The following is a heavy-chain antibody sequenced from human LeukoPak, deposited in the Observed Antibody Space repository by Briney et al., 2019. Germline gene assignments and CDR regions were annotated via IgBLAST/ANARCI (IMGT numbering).Heavy chain of an antibody. Sequence: QPGGSLRLSCAASGFTFSSYAMSWVRQAPGKGLEWVSAISGSGGNTYYADSMKGRFTISRDNSKNTLYLQMNSLRAEDTAVYYCAKAPIAALNYYFDYWGQGTLVTVSS. J-gene: IGHJ4*02. CDR2: ISGSGGNT. CDR3: AKAPIAALNYYFDY. D-gene: IGHD6-13*01. V-gene: IGHV3-23*01. CDR1: GFTFSSYA.